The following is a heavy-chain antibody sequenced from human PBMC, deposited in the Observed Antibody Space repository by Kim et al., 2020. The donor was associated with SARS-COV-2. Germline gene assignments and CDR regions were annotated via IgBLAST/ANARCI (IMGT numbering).Heavy chain of an antibody. D-gene: IGHD6-19*01. V-gene: IGHV4-34*01. CDR1: GGSFSGYY. CDR3: ARVVRLTPFPQWLVRRDY. CDR2: INHSGST. Sequence: SETLSLTCAVDGGSFSGYYWSWIRQPPGKGLEWIGEINHSGSTNYHPSLKPRVPISVDTSKNQFSLQLLSVTAADTAVDYRARVVRLTPFPQWLVRRDYWGQRPLVTVS. J-gene: IGHJ4*02.